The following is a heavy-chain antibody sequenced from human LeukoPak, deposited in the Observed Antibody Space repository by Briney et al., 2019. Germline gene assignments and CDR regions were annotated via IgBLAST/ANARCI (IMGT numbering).Heavy chain of an antibody. CDR3: ARGKMGATHFDH. V-gene: IGHV4-28*06. Sequence: SETLSLTCAVSGYSISNINWWGWIRQPPGKGLEWIGYIYYSGSTNYNPSLKSRVTMSVDTSKNQFSLKLSSVTALDTAVYYCARGKMGATHFDHWGQGTLVSVSS. CDR2: IYYSGST. J-gene: IGHJ4*02. CDR1: GYSISNINW. D-gene: IGHD1-26*01.